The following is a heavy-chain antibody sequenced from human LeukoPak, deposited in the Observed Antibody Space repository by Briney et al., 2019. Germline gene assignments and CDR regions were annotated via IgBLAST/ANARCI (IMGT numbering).Heavy chain of an antibody. D-gene: IGHD5-24*01. J-gene: IGHJ4*02. CDR2: IYYSGST. V-gene: IGHV4-59*08. CDR1: GGSMSSYY. CDR3: ARGARAGYNLEPFDY. Sequence: SETLSLTCTVSGGSMSSYYWSWIRQPPGKGLEWIGYIYYSGSTKYNPSLKSRVTISVDMSKNQFSLKLSSVTAADTAVYYCARGARAGYNLEPFDYWGQGTLVTVSS.